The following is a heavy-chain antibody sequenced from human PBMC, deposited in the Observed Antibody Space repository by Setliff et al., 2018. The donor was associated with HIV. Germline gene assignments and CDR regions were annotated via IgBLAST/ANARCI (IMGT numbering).Heavy chain of an antibody. Sequence: ETLSLTCTVSGYSISSGYYWGWIRQPPGKGLEWIGSIYHSGSAYCNPSLKSRVTISVDTSKNQFSRKLSSVTAEYTAVDYCARELWFGELFRGFDHWGQGQWSPSPQ. V-gene: IGHV4-38-2*02. J-gene: IGHJ5*02. CDR3: ARELWFGELFRGFDH. CDR1: GYSISSGYY. CDR2: IYHSGSA. D-gene: IGHD3-10*01.